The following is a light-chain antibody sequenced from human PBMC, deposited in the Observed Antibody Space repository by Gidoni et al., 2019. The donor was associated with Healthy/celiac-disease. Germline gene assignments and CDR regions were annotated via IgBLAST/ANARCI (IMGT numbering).Light chain of an antibody. V-gene: IGKV1-39*01. CDR3: QQSYSTPWT. CDR2: AAS. J-gene: IGKJ1*01. Sequence: DIQMTQSPSSLSASVGDRVTITCRASQSISSYLHWYQQKPGKAPKLLIYAASSLQSGVPSRFSGSGSGTDFTLTISSLQPEDFATYYCQQSYSTPWTFXQXTKVEIK. CDR1: QSISSY.